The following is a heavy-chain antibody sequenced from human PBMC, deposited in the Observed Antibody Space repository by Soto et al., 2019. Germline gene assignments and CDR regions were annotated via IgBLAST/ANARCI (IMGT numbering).Heavy chain of an antibody. CDR2: SSNRDRST. V-gene: IGHV3-11*01. CDR1: GFIFSDYY. CDR3: ARAWKIEKFGVISMSKGLDV. J-gene: IGHJ6*02. Sequence: QVQLVESGGGLVKPGGSLRLSCAASGFIFSDYYMTWIRQAPGKGLEWLSCSSNRDRSTYYADSVKDRFVVSKDNAKNLVYLQMNGLRAEDTAVYFCARAWKIEKFGVISMSKGLDVWGQGTTVTVSS. D-gene: IGHD3-3*01.